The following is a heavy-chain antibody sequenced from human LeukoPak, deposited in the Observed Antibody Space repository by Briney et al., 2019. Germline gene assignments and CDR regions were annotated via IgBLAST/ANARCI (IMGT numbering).Heavy chain of an antibody. J-gene: IGHJ4*02. V-gene: IGHV3-33*01. Sequence: GGSLRLSCAASGFTFSIYGMHWVRQAPGKGLEWVAVIWYDGSHKYYADSVKGRFTISRDNSRNTLFLQMNSLRVEDTAVYYCVRSRGLYGDYVLGYWGQGALVTVSS. CDR1: GFTFSIYG. D-gene: IGHD4-17*01. CDR3: VRSRGLYGDYVLGY. CDR2: IWYDGSHK.